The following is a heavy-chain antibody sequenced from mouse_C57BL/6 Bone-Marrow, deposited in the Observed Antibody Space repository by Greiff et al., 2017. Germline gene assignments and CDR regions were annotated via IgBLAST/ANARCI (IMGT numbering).Heavy chain of an antibody. CDR2: INPNNGGT. D-gene: IGHD2-5*01. CDR1: GYTFTDYN. V-gene: IGHV1-22*01. J-gene: IGHJ2*01. Sequence: EVQLQQSGPELVKPGASVKMPCKASGYTFTDYNMHWVKQSHGKSLEWIGYINPNNGGTSYNQKFKGKATLTVNKSSSTAYMELRSLTSEAAAVYYCASSYYSNWGYYFDYWGQGTTLTVSS. CDR3: ASSYYSNWGYYFDY.